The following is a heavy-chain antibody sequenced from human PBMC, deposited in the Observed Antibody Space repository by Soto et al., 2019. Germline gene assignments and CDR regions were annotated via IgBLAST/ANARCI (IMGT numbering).Heavy chain of an antibody. CDR2: IIPIFGTA. J-gene: IGHJ3*02. D-gene: IGHD2-21*02. V-gene: IGHV1-69*12. Sequence: QVQLVQSGAEVKKPGSSVKVSCKASGGTFSSYAISWVRQAPGQGLEWMGGIIPIFGTANYAQKFQGRVTITADESTSTAYMELSSLRSEDTAVYYCARDRLVAYCVGDCYSGDAFDIWGQGTMVTVSS. CDR3: ARDRLVAYCVGDCYSGDAFDI. CDR1: GGTFSSYA.